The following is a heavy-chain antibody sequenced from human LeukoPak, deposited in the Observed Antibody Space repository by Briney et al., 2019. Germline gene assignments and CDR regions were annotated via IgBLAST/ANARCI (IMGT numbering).Heavy chain of an antibody. CDR1: GGSFSGYY. CDR2: INHSGST. CDR3: ARWDDSAWAFGS. Sequence: PSETLSLTCAVYGGSFSGYYWSWIRQPPGKGLEWIGEINHSGSTNYNPSLKSRVTISVDTSKNQFSLKLSSVTAADTAVYYCARWDDSAWAFGSWGPGTLVTVSS. D-gene: IGHD6-19*01. V-gene: IGHV4-34*01. J-gene: IGHJ4*02.